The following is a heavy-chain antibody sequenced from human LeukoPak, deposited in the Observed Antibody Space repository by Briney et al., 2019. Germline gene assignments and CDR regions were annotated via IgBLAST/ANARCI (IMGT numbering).Heavy chain of an antibody. CDR2: INWNGGST. Sequence: GESLRLSCAASGFTFYDYGMSWVRQAPGKGLEWVSGINWNGGSTGYADSVKGRFTISRDNAKNSLYLQMNSLRAEDTALYYCARGIAVAGTGFFDYWGQGTLVTVSS. CDR3: ARGIAVAGTGFFDY. J-gene: IGHJ4*02. D-gene: IGHD6-19*01. CDR1: GFTFYDYG. V-gene: IGHV3-20*04.